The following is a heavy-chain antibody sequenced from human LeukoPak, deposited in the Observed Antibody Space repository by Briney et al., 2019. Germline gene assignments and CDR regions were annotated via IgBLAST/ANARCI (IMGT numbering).Heavy chain of an antibody. CDR2: ISSSSSYI. V-gene: IGHV3-21*01. J-gene: IGHJ3*02. CDR1: GFTFSSYS. D-gene: IGHD6-13*01. CDR3: ARRLSPGIAAAEAFDI. Sequence: PGGSLRLSCAASGFTFSSYSMNWVRQAPGKGLEWVSSISSSSSYIYYADSVKGRFTISRDNAKNSLYLQMNSLRAEDTAVYYCARRLSPGIAAAEAFDIWGQGTMVTVSS.